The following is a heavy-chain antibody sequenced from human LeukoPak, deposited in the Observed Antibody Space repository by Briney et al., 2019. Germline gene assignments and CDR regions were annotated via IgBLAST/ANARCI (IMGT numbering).Heavy chain of an antibody. V-gene: IGHV3-53*01. CDR1: GFTVSSNY. D-gene: IGHD2-15*01. Sequence: GGSLRLSCAASGFTVSSNYMSWVRQAPGKGLEWVSVIYSGGSTYYADSVKGRFTISRDNSKNTLCLQMNSLRAEDTAVYYCARARTYSLGDYWGQGTLVTVSS. J-gene: IGHJ4*02. CDR2: IYSGGST. CDR3: ARARTYSLGDY.